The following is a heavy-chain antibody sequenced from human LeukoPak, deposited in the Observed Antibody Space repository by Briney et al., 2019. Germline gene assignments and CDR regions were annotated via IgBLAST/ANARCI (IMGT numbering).Heavy chain of an antibody. D-gene: IGHD2-15*01. CDR3: ARDLLVAHYYYYGMDV. Sequence: SETLSLTCAVYGGSFSGYYWSWIRQPAGKGLEWIGRIYTSGSTSYNPSLKSRVTKSVDTSKNQFSLKLSSVTAADTAVYYCARDLLVAHYYYYGMDVWGQGTTVTVSS. V-gene: IGHV4-4*07. CDR2: IYTSGST. CDR1: GGSFSGYY. J-gene: IGHJ6*02.